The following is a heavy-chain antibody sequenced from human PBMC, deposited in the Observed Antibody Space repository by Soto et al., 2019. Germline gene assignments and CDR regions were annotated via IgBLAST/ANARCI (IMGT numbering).Heavy chain of an antibody. CDR3: ARHGPRVYYDNSDYYYYGMDV. Sequence: GESLKISCQSPGYTFANYWIVWVRQMPGKGLEWMGIIYPSDSTVKYSPSVQGQVTISADKSISTAYLQWSSLKASDTAMYYCARHGPRVYYDNSDYYYYGMDVWGQGTKVTVSS. CDR2: IYPSDSTV. CDR1: GYTFANYW. D-gene: IGHD3-22*01. V-gene: IGHV5-51*01. J-gene: IGHJ6*02.